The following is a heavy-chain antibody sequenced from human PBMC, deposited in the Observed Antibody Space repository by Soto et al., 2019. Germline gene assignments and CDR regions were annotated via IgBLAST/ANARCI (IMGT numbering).Heavy chain of an antibody. D-gene: IGHD7-27*01. V-gene: IGHV4-30-4*01. CDR2: VYNIGST. CDR3: ARVPAGDKVDY. CDR1: GGSISSGGYF. J-gene: IGHJ4*02. Sequence: QVQLQESGPGLVEPSQTLSLTCTVSGGSISSGGYFWSWIRQPPGQSLEWIGHVYNIGSTYSNPSLTSRVTISVDPSKNKFSLRLSFVTAADTAVYYCARVPAGDKVDYWGQGTLVTVSS.